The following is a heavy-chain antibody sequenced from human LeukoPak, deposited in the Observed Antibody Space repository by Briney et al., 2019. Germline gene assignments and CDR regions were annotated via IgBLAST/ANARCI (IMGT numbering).Heavy chain of an antibody. V-gene: IGHV3-33*01. J-gene: IGHJ6*02. Sequence: GRSLRLSCAASGFTFSSYGMHWVRQAPGKGLEWVAVIWYDGSNKYYADSVKGRFTISRDNSKNTLYLQMNSLRAEDTAVYYCARDWVYGDYVFGKDVWGQGTTVTVSS. CDR2: IWYDGSNK. CDR1: GFTFSSYG. CDR3: ARDWVYGDYVFGKDV. D-gene: IGHD4-17*01.